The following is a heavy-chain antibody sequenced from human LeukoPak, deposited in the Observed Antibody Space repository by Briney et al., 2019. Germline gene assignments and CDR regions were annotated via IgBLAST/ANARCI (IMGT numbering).Heavy chain of an antibody. Sequence: GGSLRLSCAASGFTFSSYSMNWVRQAPGKGLEWVSSISSSSSYIYYADSVKGRFTISRDNAKNSLYLQMNSLRDEDTAVYYCARDLRLDDSSGYYYGNAFDIWGQGTMVTVSS. V-gene: IGHV3-21*01. CDR1: GFTFSSYS. CDR3: ARDLRLDDSSGYYYGNAFDI. J-gene: IGHJ3*02. CDR2: ISSSSSYI. D-gene: IGHD3-22*01.